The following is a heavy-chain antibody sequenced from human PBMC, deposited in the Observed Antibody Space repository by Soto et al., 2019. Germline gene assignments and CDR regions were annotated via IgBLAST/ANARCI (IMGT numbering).Heavy chain of an antibody. CDR1: GFTFSSYA. D-gene: IGHD3-3*01. Sequence: EVQLLESGGGLVQPGGSLRLSCAASGFTFSSYAMSWVRQAPGKGLEWVSAISGSGGSTYYADSVKGRFTISRDNSKNSLYLQMNSLRAEDTSVYYCVNLYDLWSDYYKAGSAEYFQHWGQGTLVTISS. CDR3: VNLYDLWSDYYKAGSAEYFQH. CDR2: ISGSGGST. J-gene: IGHJ1*01. V-gene: IGHV3-23*01.